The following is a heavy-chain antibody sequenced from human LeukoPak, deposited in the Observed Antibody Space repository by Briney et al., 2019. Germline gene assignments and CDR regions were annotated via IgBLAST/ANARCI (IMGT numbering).Heavy chain of an antibody. D-gene: IGHD6-6*01. J-gene: IGHJ4*02. CDR3: ASPIEYSSSGIYYFDY. Sequence: PSQTLSLTCTVSGGSISSGGYYWSWIRPPPGKGREWIGYIYHSGSTYYNPSLKSRVTISVDRSKNQFSLKLSSVTAADTAVYYCASPIEYSSSGIYYFDYWGQGTLVTVSS. CDR2: IYHSGST. CDR1: GGSISSGGYY. V-gene: IGHV4-30-2*01.